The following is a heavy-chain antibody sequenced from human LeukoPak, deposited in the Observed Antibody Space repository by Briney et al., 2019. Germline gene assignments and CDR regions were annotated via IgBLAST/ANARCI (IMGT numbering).Heavy chain of an antibody. CDR2: ISYIGST. D-gene: IGHD4-17*01. V-gene: IGHV4-59*11. CDR3: ARDPTTVTKGLDI. J-gene: IGHJ3*02. Sequence: PSETLSLTRTVSGGSFSSHYWSWIRQPPGKGLEWIGYISYIGSTNYNPSLKSRVTISVDTSKNQFSLKLSSVTAADTAVYYCARDPTTVTKGLDIWGQGTMVTVPS. CDR1: GGSFSSHY.